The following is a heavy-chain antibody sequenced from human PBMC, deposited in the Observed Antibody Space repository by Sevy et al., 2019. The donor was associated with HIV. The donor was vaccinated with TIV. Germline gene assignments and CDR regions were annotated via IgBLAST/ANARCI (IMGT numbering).Heavy chain of an antibody. Sequence: GGSLRLSCAASGFSFSDAWLSWVRQAPGKGLEWVGRVRSKGDGGTTEYAAPVKGRFTIARDDSKNVMYVHMNSLKTEDTVLYYCTTEGADWGQGTQVTVSS. CDR1: GFSFSDAW. CDR2: VRSKGDGGTT. V-gene: IGHV3-15*01. CDR3: TTEGAD. J-gene: IGHJ1*01.